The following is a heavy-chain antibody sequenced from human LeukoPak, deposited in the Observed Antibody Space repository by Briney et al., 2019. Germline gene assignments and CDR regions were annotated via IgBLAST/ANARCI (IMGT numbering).Heavy chain of an antibody. D-gene: IGHD6-19*01. CDR1: AFIFSDYP. Sequence: GGSLRLSCAASAFIFSDYPMHWVRQAPGKGLDWVAVISYDGREKYYAASVKGRFTISRDNSKNTLYLQMNSLRVEDTAIYYCGRAADPFDFWGQGTLVTVSS. CDR2: ISYDGREK. V-gene: IGHV3-30*04. J-gene: IGHJ4*02. CDR3: GRAADPFDF.